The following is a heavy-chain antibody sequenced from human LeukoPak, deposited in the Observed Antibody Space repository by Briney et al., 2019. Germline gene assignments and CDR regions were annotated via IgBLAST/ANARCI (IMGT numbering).Heavy chain of an antibody. CDR1: GFTFSSYS. D-gene: IGHD5-18*01. Sequence: GGSLRLSCAASGFTFSSYSMNWVRQAPGKGLEWVSSISSSSSYIYYADSVKGRFTISRDNAKNSLYLQMNSLRAEDTAVYYCARGDLLRYSYGQGMDYWGQGTLVTVSS. J-gene: IGHJ4*02. CDR2: ISSSSSYI. V-gene: IGHV3-21*01. CDR3: ARGDLLRYSYGQGMDY.